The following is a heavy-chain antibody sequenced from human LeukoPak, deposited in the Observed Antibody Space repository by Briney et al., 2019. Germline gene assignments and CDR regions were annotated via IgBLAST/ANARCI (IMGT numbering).Heavy chain of an antibody. J-gene: IGHJ4*02. Sequence: PGRSLRLSCAASGFTFSSYGMHWVRQAPGKGLEWVAFIRYDGSNKYYADSVKGRFTISRDNSKNTLYLQMNSLRAEDTAVYYCAKGRRFLEWLLYGWGQGTLVTVSS. V-gene: IGHV3-30*02. CDR2: IRYDGSNK. CDR1: GFTFSSYG. CDR3: AKGRRFLEWLLYG. D-gene: IGHD3-3*01.